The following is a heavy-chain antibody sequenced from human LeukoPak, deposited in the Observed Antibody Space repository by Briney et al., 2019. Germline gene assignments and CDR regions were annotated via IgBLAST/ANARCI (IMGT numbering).Heavy chain of an antibody. Sequence: KTSETLSLTCAVYGGSFSGYYWSWIRQPPGKGLEWIGEINHSGSTNYNPSLKSRVTISVDTSKNQFSLKLSSVTAADTAVYCCAATGIAVAGPQNWFDPWGQGTLVTVSS. V-gene: IGHV4-34*01. D-gene: IGHD6-19*01. CDR3: AATGIAVAGPQNWFDP. CDR2: INHSGST. CDR1: GGSFSGYY. J-gene: IGHJ5*02.